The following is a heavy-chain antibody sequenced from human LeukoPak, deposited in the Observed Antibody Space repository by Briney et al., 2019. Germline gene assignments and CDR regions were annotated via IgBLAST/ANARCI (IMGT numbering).Heavy chain of an antibody. CDR2: ISGSGGST. J-gene: IGHJ5*02. V-gene: IGHV3-23*01. CDR1: GFTFSSYA. CDR3: AKPPRRCLNRINGFDP. D-gene: IGHD1-14*01. Sequence: GGSLRLSCAASGFTFSSYAMSWVRQAPGKGLEWVSAISGSGGSTYYADSVKGRFTISRDNSKNTLYLQMNSLRAEDTAVYYCAKPPRRCLNRINGFDPWGQGTLVTVSS.